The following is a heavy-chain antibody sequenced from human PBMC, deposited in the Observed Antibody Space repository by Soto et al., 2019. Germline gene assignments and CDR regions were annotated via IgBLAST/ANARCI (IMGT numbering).Heavy chain of an antibody. D-gene: IGHD5-12*01. Sequence: SETLSLTCTVSGGSVSSGSYYWSWIRQPPGKGLEWIGYIYYSGSTNYNPSLKSRVTISVDTSKNQFSLKLSSVTAADTAVYYCARGYEVATITGMDVWGQGTTVTVSS. CDR2: IYYSGST. J-gene: IGHJ6*02. CDR1: GGSVSSGSYY. CDR3: ARGYEVATITGMDV. V-gene: IGHV4-61*01.